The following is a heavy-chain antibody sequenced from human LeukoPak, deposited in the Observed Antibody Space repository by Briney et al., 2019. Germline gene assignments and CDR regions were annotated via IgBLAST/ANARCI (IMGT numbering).Heavy chain of an antibody. CDR1: GYSISSGYY. J-gene: IGHJ4*02. Sequence: PSETLSLTCTVSGYSISSGYYWGWIRQPPGKGLEWIGSIYHSGGTNYNPSLKSRVTISVDTSKKQFSLKLSSVTAADTAVYYCARGVDYYGVWGQGTLVTVSS. V-gene: IGHV4-38-2*02. CDR2: IYHSGGT. CDR3: ARGVDYYGV. D-gene: IGHD3-10*01.